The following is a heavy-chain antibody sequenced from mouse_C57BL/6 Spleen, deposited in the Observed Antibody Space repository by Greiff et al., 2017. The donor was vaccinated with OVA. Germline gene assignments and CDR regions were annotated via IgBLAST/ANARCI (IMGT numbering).Heavy chain of an antibody. Sequence: QVQLQQPGAELVKPGASVKMSCKASGYTFTSYWITWVKQRPGQGLEWIGDIYPGSGSTNYNEKFKSKATLTVDTSSSTAYMQRSSLKSENSAVYYGARTNSGAWFAYWGQGTLGTVSA. CDR2: IYPGSGST. CDR3: ARTNSGAWFAY. CDR1: GYTFTSYW. J-gene: IGHJ3*01. D-gene: IGHD3-2*02. V-gene: IGHV1-55*01.